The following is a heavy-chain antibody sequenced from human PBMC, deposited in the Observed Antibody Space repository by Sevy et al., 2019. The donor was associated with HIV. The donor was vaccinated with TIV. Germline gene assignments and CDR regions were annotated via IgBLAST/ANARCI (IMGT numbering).Heavy chain of an antibody. J-gene: IGHJ4*02. Sequence: GGSLRLSCAASGFTFTNFAMNWVRQAPGKGLEWVSAISGSGETTYYADSVKGRFTISRDNSKNTLYLQMNSLRADDAAVYYCATDPTLFGVLYFDYWGQGTLVTVSS. D-gene: IGHD3-3*01. CDR1: GFTFTNFA. CDR2: ISGSGETT. CDR3: ATDPTLFGVLYFDY. V-gene: IGHV3-23*01.